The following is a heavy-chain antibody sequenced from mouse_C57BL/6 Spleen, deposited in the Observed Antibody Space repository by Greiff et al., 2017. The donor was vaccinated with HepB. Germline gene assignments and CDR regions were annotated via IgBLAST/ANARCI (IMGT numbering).Heavy chain of an antibody. CDR3: ARRRETAQAGDAMDY. CDR2: IYPRSGNT. CDR1: GYTFTSYG. V-gene: IGHV1-81*01. D-gene: IGHD3-2*02. J-gene: IGHJ4*01. Sequence: VKLMESGAELARPGASVKLSCKASGYTFTSYGISWVKQRTGQGLEWIGEIYPRSGNTYYNEKFKGKATLTADKSSSTAYMELRSLTSEDSAVYFCARRRETAQAGDAMDYWGQGTSVTVSS.